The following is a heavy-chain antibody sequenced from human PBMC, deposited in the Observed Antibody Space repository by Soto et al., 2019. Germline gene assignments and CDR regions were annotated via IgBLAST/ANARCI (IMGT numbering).Heavy chain of an antibody. D-gene: IGHD6-13*01. CDR3: AKWDSRSSWYAFAY. CDR2: ISHDGETE. V-gene: IGHV3-30*18. J-gene: IGHJ4*02. Sequence: QVQLVESGGGVFQPGTSLRLSCAASGFTFNSFGIHWVRQAPGKGLEGVTAISHDGETEYYRDSVKGRFTVSRDSPKNTVFLQMSSLRTEDTAIYYCAKWDSRSSWYAFAYLGQGTQVTVSS. CDR1: GFTFNSFG.